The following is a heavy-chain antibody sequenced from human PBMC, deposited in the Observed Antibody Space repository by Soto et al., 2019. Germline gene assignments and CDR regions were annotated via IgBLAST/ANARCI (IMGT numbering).Heavy chain of an antibody. CDR1: GGSVSSGTDY. Sequence: SETLSLTCSVSGGSVSSGTDYWGWIRQSPGKGLEWIANIYYSGSTYYNPSLKSRVTISVDTSRNQFSLKLSSVTAADTAVYYCATSRGDLYFDYWGQGTLVTVSS. CDR2: IYYSGST. J-gene: IGHJ4*02. D-gene: IGHD3-16*01. CDR3: ATSRGDLYFDY. V-gene: IGHV4-39*01.